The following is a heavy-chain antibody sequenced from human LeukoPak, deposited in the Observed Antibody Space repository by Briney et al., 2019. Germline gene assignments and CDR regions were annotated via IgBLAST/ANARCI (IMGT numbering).Heavy chain of an antibody. D-gene: IGHD3-3*01. V-gene: IGHV4-30-4*01. Sequence: SETLSLTCTVSGGSISSGDYYWSWIRQPPGKGLEWIGYIYYSGSTYYNPSLKSRVTISVDTSKNQFSLKLSSVTAADTAVYYCARAQSAASLRYHDFWSGYYKAIYFDYWGQGTLVTVSS. CDR1: GGSISSGDYY. J-gene: IGHJ4*02. CDR2: IYYSGST. CDR3: ARAQSAASLRYHDFWSGYYKAIYFDY.